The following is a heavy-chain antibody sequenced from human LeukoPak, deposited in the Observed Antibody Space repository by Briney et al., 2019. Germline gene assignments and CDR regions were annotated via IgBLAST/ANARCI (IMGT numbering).Heavy chain of an antibody. CDR1: GGSISSSSNY. D-gene: IGHD1-26*01. Sequence: SETLSLTCTVSGGSISSSSNYWGWIRQPPGKGLEWIGTISYSGSTYYKPSLKSRVTISVDTSKNQSSLKLSSVTAADTAVYYCARLTPYSGSPLGDYWGQGTLVTVSS. CDR3: ARLTPYSGSPLGDY. V-gene: IGHV4-39*01. J-gene: IGHJ4*02. CDR2: ISYSGST.